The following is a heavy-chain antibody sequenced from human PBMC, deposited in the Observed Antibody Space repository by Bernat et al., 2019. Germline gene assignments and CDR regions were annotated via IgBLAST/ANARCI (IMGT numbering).Heavy chain of an antibody. CDR3: ARDGLTVVTPTIYSTGAFDI. D-gene: IGHD4-23*01. Sequence: QVQLVESGGGVVQPGRSLRLSCAASGFTFSSYGMHWVRQAPGKGLEWVAVIWYDGSNKYYADPVKGRFTISRDNSKNTLYLQMNSLRAEDTAVYYCARDGLTVVTPTIYSTGAFDIWGQGTMVTVSS. J-gene: IGHJ3*02. CDR2: IWYDGSNK. V-gene: IGHV3-33*01. CDR1: GFTFSSYG.